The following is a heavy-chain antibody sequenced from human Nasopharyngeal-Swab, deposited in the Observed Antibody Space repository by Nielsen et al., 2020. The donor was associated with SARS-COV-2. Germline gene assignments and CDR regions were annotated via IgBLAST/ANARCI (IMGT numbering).Heavy chain of an antibody. J-gene: IGHJ6*03. CDR3: ARTGYYDILTGYHYYMDV. Sequence: SETLSLTCAVYGGSFSGYYWSWIRQPPGKGLEWIGEINHSGSTNYNPSLKSRVTISVDTSKNQFSLKLSSVTAADTAVYYCARTGYYDILTGYHYYMDVWGKGTTVTVSS. CDR1: GGSFSGYY. D-gene: IGHD3-9*01. CDR2: INHSGST. V-gene: IGHV4-34*01.